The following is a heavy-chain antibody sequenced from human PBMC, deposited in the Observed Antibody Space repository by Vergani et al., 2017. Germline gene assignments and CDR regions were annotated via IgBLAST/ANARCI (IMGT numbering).Heavy chain of an antibody. V-gene: IGHV3-21*01. CDR1: GFTFSSYA. Sequence: EVQLLESGGGLVQPGGSLRLSCAASGFTFSSYAMSWVRQAPGKGLEWVSSISSSISYIYYADSVKGRFTISRDNAKNSLYLQMNSVRAEDTAVYYCARQSRYISHPFDPWGQGTLVTVSS. D-gene: IGHD6-13*01. CDR2: ISSSISYI. CDR3: ARQSRYISHPFDP. J-gene: IGHJ5*02.